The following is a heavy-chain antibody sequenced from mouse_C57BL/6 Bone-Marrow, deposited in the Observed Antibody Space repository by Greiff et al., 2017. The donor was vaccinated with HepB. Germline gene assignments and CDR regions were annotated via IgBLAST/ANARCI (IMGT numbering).Heavy chain of an antibody. J-gene: IGHJ3*01. CDR2: ISDGGSYT. CDR3: ARAGRSFAY. V-gene: IGHV5-4*01. Sequence: VQGVESGGGLVKPGGSLKLSCAASGFTFSSYAMSWVRQTPEKRLEWVATISDGGSYTYYPDNVKGRFTISRDNAKNNLYLQMSHLKSEDTAMYYCARAGRSFAYWGQGTLVTVSA. CDR1: GFTFSSYA.